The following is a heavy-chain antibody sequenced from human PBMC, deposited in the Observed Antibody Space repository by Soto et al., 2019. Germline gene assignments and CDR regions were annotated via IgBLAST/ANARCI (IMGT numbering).Heavy chain of an antibody. CDR3: ARDPARQNWGPVFDY. V-gene: IGHV1-46*01. J-gene: IGHJ4*02. CDR2: INPSGGIT. Sequence: ASVKVSCKTSGFTFTSYFNHWARQAPGQGLEWMGMINPSGGITSFAQKFQGRVTMTRDTSTSTVYMELSDLRSEDTAVYYCARDPARQNWGPVFDYWGQGTLVTVSS. D-gene: IGHD7-27*01. CDR1: GFTFTSYF.